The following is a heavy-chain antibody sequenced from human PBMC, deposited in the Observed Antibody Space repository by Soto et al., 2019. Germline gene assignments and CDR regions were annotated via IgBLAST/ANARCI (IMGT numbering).Heavy chain of an antibody. CDR3: SRLGDCTGTSCYTFDS. Sequence: PGESLKISCQGSGYSFTSYWIGWVRQRPGKGLEWMGRINPSDSYTTYSPSFQGHVTISTDKSFSAAYPQWSGLKASDPPICYSSRLGDCTGTSCYTFDSWGQGTLVTFSS. CDR2: INPSDSYT. J-gene: IGHJ4*02. CDR1: GYSFTSYW. V-gene: IGHV5-10-1*01. D-gene: IGHD2-2*02.